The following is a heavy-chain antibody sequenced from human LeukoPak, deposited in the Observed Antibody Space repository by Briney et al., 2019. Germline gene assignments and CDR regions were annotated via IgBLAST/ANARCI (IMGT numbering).Heavy chain of an antibody. J-gene: IGHJ5*02. CDR1: GGSISSYY. CDR2: IYTSGST. CDR3: ARDLMVRGVMDRHNWFDP. V-gene: IGHV4-4*07. Sequence: SETLSLTCTVSGGSISSYYWSWIRQPAGKGLEWIGRIYTSGSTNYNPSLKSRVTMSVDTSKNQFSLKLSSVTAVDTAVYYCARDLMVRGVMDRHNWFDPWGQGTLVTVSS. D-gene: IGHD3-10*01.